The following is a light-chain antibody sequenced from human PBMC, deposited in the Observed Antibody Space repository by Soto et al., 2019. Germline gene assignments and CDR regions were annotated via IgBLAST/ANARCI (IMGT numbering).Light chain of an antibody. CDR2: GAF. V-gene: IGKV3-20*01. CDR3: QQYGSSPRT. CDR1: QSVSSNY. J-gene: IGKJ1*01. Sequence: ELLLTQSPATLSLSPGERATFSCRASQSVSSNYLAWYQQKPGQAPRLLIYGAFKRATGIPDRFSGSGSGTDFTLTISRMEPEDFAVYCCQQYGSSPRTFGQGTKVDI.